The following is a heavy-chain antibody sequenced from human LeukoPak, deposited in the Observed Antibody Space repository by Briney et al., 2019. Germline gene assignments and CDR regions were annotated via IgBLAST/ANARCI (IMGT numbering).Heavy chain of an antibody. CDR1: GFTFSSYV. V-gene: IGHV3-23*01. CDR2: ISGSGATT. D-gene: IGHD1-1*01. Sequence: PGGSLRLSCATSGFTFSSYVMSWVRQAPGKGLEWVSAISGSGATTYYADSVKGRFTLSRDNSKNTLYLHMNSLRAEDTAVYYCAKRLSGTTFYWGQGTLVTVSS. CDR3: AKRLSGTTFY. J-gene: IGHJ4*02.